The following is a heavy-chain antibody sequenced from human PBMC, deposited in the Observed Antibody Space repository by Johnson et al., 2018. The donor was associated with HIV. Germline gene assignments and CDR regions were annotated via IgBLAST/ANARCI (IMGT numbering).Heavy chain of an antibody. Sequence: MLLVESGGGLIQPGGSLRLSCAASGFTVSSNYMSWVRQAPAKGLEWVSVISSGVRAFYGDSVKGRFNISRDNSKNTLNLQMNTLRAEDTAVYYCARGTITLIRGVIGFDIWGQGTMVTVSS. J-gene: IGHJ3*02. CDR3: ARGTITLIRGVIGFDI. CDR2: ISSGVRA. D-gene: IGHD3-10*01. V-gene: IGHV3-53*01. CDR1: GFTVSSNY.